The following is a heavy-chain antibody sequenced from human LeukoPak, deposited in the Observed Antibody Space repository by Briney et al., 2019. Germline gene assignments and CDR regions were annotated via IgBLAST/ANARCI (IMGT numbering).Heavy chain of an antibody. CDR2: IYATGGT. V-gene: IGHV4-4*07. CDR1: GVALRADY. D-gene: IGHD5-18*01. J-gene: IGHJ1*01. Sequence: PSQTLSLTCTVSGVALRADYWNWIRQSAGNGLEWIGRIYATGGTNYNPSLRSRVSISVDTSKIRISLKLTSVTDAELANRYCARDFTRNSYAVAEFFHPWGQGTLVSVSS. CDR3: ARDFTRNSYAVAEFFHP.